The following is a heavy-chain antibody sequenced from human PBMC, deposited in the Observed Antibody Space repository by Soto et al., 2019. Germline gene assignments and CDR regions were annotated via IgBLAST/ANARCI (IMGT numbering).Heavy chain of an antibody. CDR1: GFTFSSYA. V-gene: IGHV3-23*01. J-gene: IGHJ4*02. D-gene: IGHD6-19*01. CDR2: ISGSGGST. Sequence: EVQLLESGGGLVQPGGSLRLSCVASGFTFSSYAMSWVRQAPGKGLEWVSVISGSGGSTYYADSVKGRSTISRDNSKNTLYLQMNSLRAEDTAVYYCSRRSSGWYFDYWGQGTLVTVSS. CDR3: SRRSSGWYFDY.